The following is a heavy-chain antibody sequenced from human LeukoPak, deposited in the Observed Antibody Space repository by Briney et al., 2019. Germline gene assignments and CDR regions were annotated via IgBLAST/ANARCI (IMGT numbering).Heavy chain of an antibody. V-gene: IGHV4-4*07. CDR2: IHSSGSA. CDR1: GGSISGFY. J-gene: IGHJ5*02. CDR3: ANTLYSVVFDP. D-gene: IGHD3-22*01. Sequence: SGTLSLTCTVSGGSISGFYCSWLRQSAEKGLEWIGRIHSSGSANYNPSLKSRVTMSVDTSKIQFSLQVTSMTAADTAVYHCANTLYSVVFDPWGPGTLVTVSS.